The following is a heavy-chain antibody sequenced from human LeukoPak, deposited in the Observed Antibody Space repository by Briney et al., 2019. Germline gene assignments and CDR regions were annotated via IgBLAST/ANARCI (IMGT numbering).Heavy chain of an antibody. CDR1: GFTFSSYA. CDR2: VSGGGGST. Sequence: PGGSLTLSCAASGFTFSSYAMSWVRQAPGKGLEWVSIVSGGGGSTYYADSVKGRFTISRDNSKNTLYLQMNSLRAEDTAVYYCAKGQYSSSWYGYYYMDVWGKGTTVTVSS. V-gene: IGHV3-23*01. D-gene: IGHD6-13*01. CDR3: AKGQYSSSWYGYYYMDV. J-gene: IGHJ6*03.